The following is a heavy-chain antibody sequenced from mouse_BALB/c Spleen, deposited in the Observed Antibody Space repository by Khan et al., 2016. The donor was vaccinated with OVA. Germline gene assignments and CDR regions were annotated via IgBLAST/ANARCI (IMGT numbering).Heavy chain of an antibody. CDR2: IWSGGST. CDR1: GFSLTSYG. CDR3: ARNYDYDEGLAY. J-gene: IGHJ3*01. D-gene: IGHD2-4*01. Sequence: VQLKQSGPGLVQPSQSLSITCTVSGFSLTSYGVHWVRQSPGKGLECLGVIWSGGSTDYNEAFISRLSISKDNSKSQVFFKMNSLQGNDTAIYYCARNYDYDEGLAYWGQGTLVTVSA. V-gene: IGHV2-2*02.